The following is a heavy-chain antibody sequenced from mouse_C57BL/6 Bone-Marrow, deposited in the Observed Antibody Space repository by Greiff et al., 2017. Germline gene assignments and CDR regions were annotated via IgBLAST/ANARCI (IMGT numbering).Heavy chain of an antibody. Sequence: DVKLQESGPGLAKPSQTLSLTCSVTGYSITSDYWNWIRKFPGNKLEYMGYISYSGSTYYNPSLKSRISITRETSKNQYSLQLNSVTIEDTATYYCASGWLLWYFDVWGTGTTVTVSS. CDR2: ISYSGST. CDR3: ASGWLLWYFDV. J-gene: IGHJ1*03. CDR1: GYSITSDY. V-gene: IGHV3-8*01. D-gene: IGHD2-3*01.